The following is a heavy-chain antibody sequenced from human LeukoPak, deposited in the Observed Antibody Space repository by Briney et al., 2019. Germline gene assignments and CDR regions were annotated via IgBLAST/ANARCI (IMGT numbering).Heavy chain of an antibody. CDR3: ARQTKAYYDFWSGSQNWFDS. J-gene: IGHJ5*01. D-gene: IGHD3-3*01. Sequence: SETLSLTCTVSGGSISSSSYYWGWIRQPPGKGLEWIGSIYYSGSTYYNPSLKSRVTISVDTSKNQFSLKLSSVTAADTAVYYCARQTKAYYDFWSGSQNWFDSWGQGTLVTVSS. V-gene: IGHV4-39*01. CDR2: IYYSGST. CDR1: GGSISSSSYY.